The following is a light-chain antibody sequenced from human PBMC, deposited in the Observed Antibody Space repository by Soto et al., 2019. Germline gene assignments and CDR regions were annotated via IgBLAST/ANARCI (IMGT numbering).Light chain of an antibody. CDR1: QSVSTF. CDR3: QQYNNWPQIT. J-gene: IGKJ5*01. Sequence: EVVLTQSPATLSLSPGERAALSCRASQSVSTFLAWYQQKPGQAPRLLIYDASNRATGIPARFSGSGSGTEFTLTISSLQSEDFAVCYCQQYNNWPQITFGQGTRLEIK. V-gene: IGKV3-11*01. CDR2: DAS.